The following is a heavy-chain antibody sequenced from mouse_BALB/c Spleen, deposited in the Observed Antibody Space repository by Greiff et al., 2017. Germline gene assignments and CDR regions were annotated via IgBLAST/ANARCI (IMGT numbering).Heavy chain of an antibody. V-gene: IGHV5-6-3*01. Sequence: EVHLVESGGGLVQPGGSLKLSCAASGFTFSSYGMSWVRQTPDKRLELVATINSNGGSTYYPDSVKGRFTISRDNAKNTLYLQMSSLKSEDTAMYYCARDRSGHFDYWGQGTTLTVSS. CDR1: GFTFSSYG. CDR2: INSNGGST. CDR3: ARDRSGHFDY. J-gene: IGHJ2*01. D-gene: IGHD2-14*01.